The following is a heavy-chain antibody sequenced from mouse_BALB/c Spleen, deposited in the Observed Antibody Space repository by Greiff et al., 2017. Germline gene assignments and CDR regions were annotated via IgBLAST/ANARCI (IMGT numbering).Heavy chain of an antibody. D-gene: IGHD2-3*01. CDR1: GFTFSSYT. CDR2: ISSGGSYT. Sequence: EVQRVESGGGLVKPGGSLKLSCAASGFTFSSYTMSWVRQTPEKRLEWVATISSGGSYTYYPDSVKGRFTISRDNAKNTLYLQMSSLKSEDTAMYYCTRDSYDGYRGLAYWGQGTLVTVSA. J-gene: IGHJ3*01. CDR3: TRDSYDGYRGLAY. V-gene: IGHV5-6-4*01.